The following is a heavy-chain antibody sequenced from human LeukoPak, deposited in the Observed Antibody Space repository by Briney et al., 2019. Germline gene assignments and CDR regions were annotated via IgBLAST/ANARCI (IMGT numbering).Heavy chain of an antibody. CDR3: ARNPCGGGTCHHYFDY. J-gene: IGHJ4*02. Sequence: PSETLSLTCTVSGGSISSFYWSWIRQPAGKGLEWIGRIYSGGITNYSPSLKSRVTMLVDTSNNQFSLKLTSMTAADTAVYYCARNPCGGGTCHHYFDYWGQGTLVNVSS. CDR1: GGSISSFY. CDR2: IYSGGIT. V-gene: IGHV4-4*07. D-gene: IGHD2-21*01.